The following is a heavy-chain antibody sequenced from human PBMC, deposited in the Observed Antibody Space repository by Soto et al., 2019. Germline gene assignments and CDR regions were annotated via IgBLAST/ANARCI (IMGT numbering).Heavy chain of an antibody. Sequence: QLLESGPGLVKPSETLSLTCTVSGGSISSSSYYWGWIRQPPGKGLEWIGSIYYSGSTYYNPSLKSRVTISVDTSKNQFSLKLSSVTAADTAVYYCAGIAAAGTFDYWGQGTLVTVSS. D-gene: IGHD6-13*01. CDR2: IYYSGST. CDR3: AGIAAAGTFDY. CDR1: GGSISSSSYY. V-gene: IGHV4-39*01. J-gene: IGHJ4*02.